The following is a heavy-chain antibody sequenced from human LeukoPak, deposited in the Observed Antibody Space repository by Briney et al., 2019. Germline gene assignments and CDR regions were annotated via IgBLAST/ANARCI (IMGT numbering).Heavy chain of an antibody. D-gene: IGHD3-3*01. CDR2: IYYSGST. V-gene: IGHV4-59*12. J-gene: IGHJ6*03. Sequence: SETLSLTCTVSGGSISSYYWSWIRQPPGKGLEWIGYIYYSGSTNYNPSLKSRVTISVDTSKNQFSLKLSSVTAADTAVYYCARETYYDFWSGYYGPHYYYYYMDVWGRGTTVTVSS. CDR1: GGSISSYY. CDR3: ARETYYDFWSGYYGPHYYYYYMDV.